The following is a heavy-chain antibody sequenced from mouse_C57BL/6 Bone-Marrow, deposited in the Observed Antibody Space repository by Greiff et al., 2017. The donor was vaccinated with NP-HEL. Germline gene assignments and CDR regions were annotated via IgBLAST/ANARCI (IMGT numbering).Heavy chain of an antibody. D-gene: IGHD1-1*01. CDR1: GFTFSDYG. V-gene: IGHV5-17*01. J-gene: IGHJ4*01. Sequence: EVQLVESGGGLVKPGGSLKLSCAASGFTFSDYGMHWVRQAPEKGLEWVAYISSGSSTIYYADTVKGRFTISRDNAKNTLFLQMTSLRSEDTAMYYCARQLRYPYYYAMDYWGQGTSVTVSS. CDR2: ISSGSSTI. CDR3: ARQLRYPYYYAMDY.